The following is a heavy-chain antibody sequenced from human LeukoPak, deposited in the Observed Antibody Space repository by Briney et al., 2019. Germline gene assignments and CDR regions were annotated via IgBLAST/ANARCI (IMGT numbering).Heavy chain of an antibody. CDR3: ARGTREWLVKRPWFDP. CDR1: DDSITMYY. CDR2: VDHTGST. V-gene: IGHV4-59*12. Sequence: SETLSLTCTVSDDSITMYYWTWIRQPPGKGLEWIGYVDHTGSTKFSPSLNGRVSISRDTSKNQFSLKLSSVTAADTAVYYCARGTREWLVKRPWFDPWGQGTLVTVSS. D-gene: IGHD6-19*01. J-gene: IGHJ5*02.